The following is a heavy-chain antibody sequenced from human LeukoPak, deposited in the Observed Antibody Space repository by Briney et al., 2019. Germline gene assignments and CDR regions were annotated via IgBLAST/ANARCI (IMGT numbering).Heavy chain of an antibody. D-gene: IGHD1-26*01. J-gene: IGHJ5*02. CDR1: GYSFTNYW. CDR3: ARPEGGGGYYDLNH. CDR2: IYPADSDT. Sequence: GASLKISFKGSGYSFTNYWIAWVRRMPGKGVEWMGIIYPADSDTRYSPSFQGQVTISADKSIKTAYLQWSSLKASDTAMYYCARPEGGGGYYDLNHWGQGTLVTVSS. V-gene: IGHV5-51*01.